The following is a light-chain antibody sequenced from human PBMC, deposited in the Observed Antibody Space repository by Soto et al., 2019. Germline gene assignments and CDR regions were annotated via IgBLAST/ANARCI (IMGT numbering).Light chain of an antibody. CDR1: SSDVGAYNY. V-gene: IGLV2-14*01. Sequence: QSALTQPASVSGSPGQSITISCAGTSSDVGAYNYVSWYQQHPGKAPKLVMSEVGDRPSGVSNRFSGSKSGNTASLTISGLQAEDEADYYCSSYTSSTTQVFGGGTKVTVL. CDR2: EVG. CDR3: SSYTSSTTQV. J-gene: IGLJ3*02.